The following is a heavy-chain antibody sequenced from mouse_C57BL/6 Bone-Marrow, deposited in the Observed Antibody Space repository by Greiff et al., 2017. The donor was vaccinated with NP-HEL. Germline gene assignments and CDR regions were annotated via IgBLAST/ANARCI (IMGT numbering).Heavy chain of an antibody. D-gene: IGHD3-2*02. Sequence: VQLQQSGPELVKPGASVKISCKASGYTFTDYYMNWVKQSPGKSLEWIGDINPNNGGTSYNQKFKGKATLTVDKSSSTAYMELRSLTSEDSAVYYCARLTAQAFYAMDYWGQGTSVTVSS. J-gene: IGHJ4*01. CDR1: GYTFTDYY. V-gene: IGHV1-26*01. CDR2: INPNNGGT. CDR3: ARLTAQAFYAMDY.